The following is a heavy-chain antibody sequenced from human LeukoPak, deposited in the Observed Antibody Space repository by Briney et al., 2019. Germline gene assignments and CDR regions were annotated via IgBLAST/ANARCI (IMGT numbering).Heavy chain of an antibody. D-gene: IGHD1-14*01. V-gene: IGHV3-48*03. J-gene: IGHJ4*02. CDR3: ARDYRTDY. CDR1: GFTFSSYE. Sequence: GGSLRLSCAASGFTFSSYEMNWVRQAPGKGLEWLSYISSSGSTIFYADSVKGRFTISRDNARNPLYLQLNSLRAEDTAVYYCARDYRTDYWGQGTLVTVSS. CDR2: ISSSGSTI.